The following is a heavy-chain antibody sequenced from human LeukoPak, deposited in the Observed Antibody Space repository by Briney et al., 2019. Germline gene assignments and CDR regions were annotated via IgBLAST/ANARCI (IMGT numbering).Heavy chain of an antibody. J-gene: IGHJ4*02. D-gene: IGHD2-2*01. V-gene: IGHV1-18*04. CDR2: ISAYNGNT. CDR3: ARSHIVVVPGARQFDY. CDR1: GYTFTNYG. Sequence: ASVKVSCKASGYTFTNYGISWVRQATGQGLEWMGWISAYNGNTKYIQKLQGRVTMTTDTSTSTAYMELRSLRSDDTAVYYCARSHIVVVPGARQFDYWGQGTLVTVSS.